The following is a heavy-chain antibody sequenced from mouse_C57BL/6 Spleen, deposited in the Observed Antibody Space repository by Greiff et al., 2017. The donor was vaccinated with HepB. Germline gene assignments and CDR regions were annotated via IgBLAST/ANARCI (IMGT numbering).Heavy chain of an antibody. Sequence: QVQLQQSGPGLVQPSQSLSITCTVSGFSLTSYGVHWVRQSPGKGLEWLGVIWRGGSTDYNAAFMSRLSITNDNSKSQVFFKMNSLQADDTAIYYCASYGNYKGYFDYWGQGTTLTVSS. J-gene: IGHJ2*01. CDR3: ASYGNYKGYFDY. CDR1: GFSLTSYG. V-gene: IGHV2-5*01. D-gene: IGHD2-1*01. CDR2: IWRGGST.